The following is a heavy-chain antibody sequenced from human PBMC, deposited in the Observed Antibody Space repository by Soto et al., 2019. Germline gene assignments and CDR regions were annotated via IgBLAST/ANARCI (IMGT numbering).Heavy chain of an antibody. Sequence: SETLSLTCTVSGGSISSGGYYWSWIRQHPGKGLEWIGYIYYSGSTYYNPSLKSRVTISVDTSKNQFSLKLSSVTAADTAVYYCASQTSNYYDSSGYYFDYWGQGTLVTVSS. CDR1: GGSISSGGYY. J-gene: IGHJ4*02. V-gene: IGHV4-31*03. CDR3: ASQTSNYYDSSGYYFDY. D-gene: IGHD3-22*01. CDR2: IYYSGST.